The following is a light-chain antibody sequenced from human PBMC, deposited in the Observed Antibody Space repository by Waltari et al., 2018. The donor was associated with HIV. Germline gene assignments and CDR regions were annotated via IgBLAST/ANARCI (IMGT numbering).Light chain of an antibody. J-gene: IGKJ2*03. V-gene: IGKV3-11*01. CDR3: QQRSNGPPWYS. CDR1: QSVSSY. CDR2: DAS. Sequence: EIVLTQSPATLSLSPGERATLSCRASQSVSSYSAWYQQKPGQAPRLRIYDASNRATGTPARFSGSGSGTDFTLTISSLEPEDFAVYYCQQRSNGPPWYSFGQGTKLEIK.